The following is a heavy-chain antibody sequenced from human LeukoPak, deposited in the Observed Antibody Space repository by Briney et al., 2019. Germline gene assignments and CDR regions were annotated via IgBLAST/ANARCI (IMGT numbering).Heavy chain of an antibody. D-gene: IGHD4-17*01. J-gene: IGHJ4*02. CDR1: GFTFSTYA. Sequence: GGSLRLSCAASGFTFSTYAMNWVRQAPGKGLEWVSTIINSGGSTYYADSVKGRFTIPRDNSKNTLYLQMNSLRAEDTAVYYCAKDIYGDYGGLDYWGQGTLVTVSS. V-gene: IGHV3-23*01. CDR2: IINSGGST. CDR3: AKDIYGDYGGLDY.